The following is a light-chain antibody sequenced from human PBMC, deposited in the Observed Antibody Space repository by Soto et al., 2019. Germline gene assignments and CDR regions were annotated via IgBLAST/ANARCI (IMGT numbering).Light chain of an antibody. CDR2: EVS. V-gene: IGLV2-23*02. J-gene: IGLJ2*01. CDR1: SSDVGSYNL. Sequence: QSALTQPASVSGSPGQSITISCTGTSSDVGSYNLVSWYQQHPGKAPKLMIFEVSRRPSGVSNRFSGSKSGNTASLTISGLQAEDEADYYCCSYGGSSTPVLFGGGTQLTVL. CDR3: CSYGGSSTPVL.